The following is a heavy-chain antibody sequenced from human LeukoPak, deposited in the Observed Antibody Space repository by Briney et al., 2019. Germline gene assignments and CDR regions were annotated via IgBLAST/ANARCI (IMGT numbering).Heavy chain of an antibody. D-gene: IGHD3-3*01. CDR3: ARDGFPRDFWSGLAGY. V-gene: IGHV1-2*02. CDR2: INPNSGGT. Sequence: ASVKVSCKSSGYTFTGYYMYWVRQAPGQGLEWMGWINPNSGGTNYAQKFQGRVTMTRDTSISTAYMELSRLRSDDTAVYYCARDGFPRDFWSGLAGYWGQGTLVTVSS. J-gene: IGHJ4*02. CDR1: GYTFTGYY.